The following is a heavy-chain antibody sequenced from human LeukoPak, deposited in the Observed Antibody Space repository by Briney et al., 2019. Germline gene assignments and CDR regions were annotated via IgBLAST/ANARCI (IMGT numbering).Heavy chain of an antibody. CDR2: IYYSGST. J-gene: IGHJ6*02. V-gene: IGHV4-59*01. CDR1: GGSISSYY. CDR3: ARDREGDSSGIYYYYYGMDI. D-gene: IGHD3-22*01. Sequence: SETLSLTCTVSGGSISSYYWSWIRQPPGKGLEWIGYIYYSGSTNYNPSLKSRVTISVDTSKNQFSLKLSSVTAADTAVYYCARDREGDSSGIYYYYYGMDIWGQGTTVTVSS.